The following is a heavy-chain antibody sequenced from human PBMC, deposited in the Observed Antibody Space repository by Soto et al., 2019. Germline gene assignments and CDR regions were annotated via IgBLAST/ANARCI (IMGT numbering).Heavy chain of an antibody. CDR2: IYYSGST. CDR3: ARKSVDTAMVYYFDY. J-gene: IGHJ4*02. Sequence: PSETLSLTCTVSGGSISSGDYYWSWIRQPPGKGLEWIGYIYYSGSTYYNPSLKSRVTISVDTSKNQFSLKLSSVTAADTAVYYCARKSVDTAMVYYFDYWGQGTLVTVSS. D-gene: IGHD5-18*01. CDR1: GGSISSGDYY. V-gene: IGHV4-30-4*01.